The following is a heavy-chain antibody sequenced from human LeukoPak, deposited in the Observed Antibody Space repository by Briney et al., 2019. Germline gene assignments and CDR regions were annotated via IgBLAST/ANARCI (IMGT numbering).Heavy chain of an antibody. D-gene: IGHD3-22*01. J-gene: IGHJ3*01. V-gene: IGHV4-30-4*01. CDR2: IYYSGST. CDR1: GGSVSSGDYY. Sequence: SETLSLTCTVSGGSVSSGDYYWSWIRQPPGKGLEWIGYIYYSGSTYYNPSLKSRVTISVDTSKNQFSLKLSSVTAADTAVYYCASYDSSGCRAFDVWGQGTMVTVSS. CDR3: ASYDSSGCRAFDV.